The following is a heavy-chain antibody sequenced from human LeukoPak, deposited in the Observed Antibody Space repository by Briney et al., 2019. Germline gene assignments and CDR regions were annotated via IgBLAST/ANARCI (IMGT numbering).Heavy chain of an antibody. Sequence: ASVKVSCKASGGTFSSYAISWVRQAPGQGLEWMGRIIPILGIANYAQKFQGRVTITADKSTSTAYMELSSLRSEDTAVYYCARSIVVVTAIPPNAFDIWGQGTMVTVSS. CDR3: ARSIVVVTAIPPNAFDI. V-gene: IGHV1-69*04. CDR1: GGTFSSYA. D-gene: IGHD2-21*02. J-gene: IGHJ3*02. CDR2: IIPILGIA.